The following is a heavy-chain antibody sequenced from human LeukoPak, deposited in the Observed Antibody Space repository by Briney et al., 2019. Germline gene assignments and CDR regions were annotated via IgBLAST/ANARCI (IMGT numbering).Heavy chain of an antibody. CDR2: INWNGGST. CDR3: ARDGLRYFDWLFVGRWFDP. D-gene: IGHD3-9*01. J-gene: IGHJ5*02. CDR1: GFTFDDYG. V-gene: IGHV3-20*04. Sequence: GGSLRLSCAACGFTFDDYGMSWVRQAPGKGLEWVSGINWNGGSTGYADSVKGRFTISRDNAKNSLYLQMNSLRAEDTALYYCARDGLRYFDWLFVGRWFDPWGQGTLVTVSS.